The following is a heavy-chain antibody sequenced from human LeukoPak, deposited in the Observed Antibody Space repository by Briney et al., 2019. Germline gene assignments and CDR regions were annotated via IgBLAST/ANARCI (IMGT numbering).Heavy chain of an antibody. D-gene: IGHD5-18*01. CDR3: AKDQAEWYLRGYSYGPFDY. CDR2: INGDGSST. V-gene: IGHV3-23*01. CDR1: GFTFSSFA. Sequence: GGSLRLSCAASGFTFSSFAMSWVRQTPGMGLEWVSSINGDGSSTYYADSVKGRFTISRDNSKNTLYLQMNSLRAEDTAVYYCAKDQAEWYLRGYSYGPFDYWGQGTLVTVSS. J-gene: IGHJ4*02.